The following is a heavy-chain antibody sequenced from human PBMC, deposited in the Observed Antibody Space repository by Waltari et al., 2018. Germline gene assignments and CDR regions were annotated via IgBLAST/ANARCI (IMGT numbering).Heavy chain of an antibody. J-gene: IGHJ5*02. CDR3: ARGADRGGGGYCSGGSCYSDWFDP. V-gene: IGHV4-34*01. D-gene: IGHD2-15*01. CDR2: INHSGST. CDR1: GGSFSGYY. Sequence: QVQLQQWGAGLLKPSETLSLTCAVYGGSFSGYYWSWIRQPPGKGLEWIGEINHSGSTNAHPSLKSRVTISVDTAKNQFSLKLSSVTAADTAVYYCARGADRGGGGYCSGGSCYSDWFDPWGQGTLVTVSS.